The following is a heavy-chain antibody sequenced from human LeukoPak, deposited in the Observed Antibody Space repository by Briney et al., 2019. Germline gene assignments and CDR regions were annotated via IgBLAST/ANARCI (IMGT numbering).Heavy chain of an antibody. Sequence: SETLSLTCTVSGGSISSYYWSWIRQPAGKGLEWIGRIYTSGSTNYNPSLKSRVTMSVDTSKNQFSLKLSSVTTAYTAVYYCARDGSYNDAFDIWGQGTMVTVSS. J-gene: IGHJ3*02. CDR3: ARDGSYNDAFDI. CDR2: IYTSGST. V-gene: IGHV4-4*07. D-gene: IGHD1-1*01. CDR1: GGSISSYY.